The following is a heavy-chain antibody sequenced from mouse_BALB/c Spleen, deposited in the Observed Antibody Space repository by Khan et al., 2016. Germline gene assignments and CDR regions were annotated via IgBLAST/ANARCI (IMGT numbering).Heavy chain of an antibody. J-gene: IGHJ2*01. CDR3: ARGITSVIATGRDY. Sequence: QIQLVQSGPELKKPGETVKISCKASGYTFTNFGINWVRQAPGKGLEWMDWINTNTGETTYADDFKGRFAFSLETSASTAYLQINNLKNEDTATYFCARGITSVIATGRDYWGQGTTLTVSS. V-gene: IGHV9-3-1*01. CDR1: GYTFTNFG. CDR2: INTNTGET. D-gene: IGHD1-1*01.